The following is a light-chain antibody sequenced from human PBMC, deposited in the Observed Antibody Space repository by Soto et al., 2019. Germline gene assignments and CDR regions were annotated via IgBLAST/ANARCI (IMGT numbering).Light chain of an antibody. V-gene: IGKV3-11*01. J-gene: IGKJ3*01. CDR2: DAS. Sequence: EIVLTQSPATLSLTRGERATLSCRASQSVSSYLAWYQQKPGQAPRLLIYDASNRATGIPARFSGSGSGTDFTLTISSLEPEDFAVYYCQQRSNWLFTFGPGNKVDI. CDR3: QQRSNWLFT. CDR1: QSVSSY.